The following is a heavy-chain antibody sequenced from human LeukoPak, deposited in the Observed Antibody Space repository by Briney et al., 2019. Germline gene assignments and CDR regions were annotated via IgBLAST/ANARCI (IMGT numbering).Heavy chain of an antibody. J-gene: IGHJ4*02. CDR2: IKQDGSEK. Sequence: GGSLSLSCAASGITMSRNQMTWVRQTPGKGLEWVANIKQDGSEKNYVDSVKGRFTISRDNAKNSLYLQMNSLRAEDTAVYYCALLRDFDYWGEGALVTVSS. V-gene: IGHV3-7*05. D-gene: IGHD3-16*01. CDR3: ALLRDFDY. CDR1: GITMSRNQ.